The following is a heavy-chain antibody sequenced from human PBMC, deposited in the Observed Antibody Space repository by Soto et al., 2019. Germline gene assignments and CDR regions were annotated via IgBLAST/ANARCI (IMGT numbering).Heavy chain of an antibody. J-gene: IGHJ6*01. CDR3: GKDRKEDAFWSGYYTYNGMDV. CDR2: ISYDGRKK. CDR1: GFTFSSHS. Sequence: QEQLVESGGGVVQPGRSLRLSCEASGFTFSSHSLHWVRQAPGKGLEWVALISYDGRKKYYADSVKGRFTISRDYSRNTLFLEMNSPRTEDTAIYYCGKDRKEDAFWSGYYTYNGMDVWGQGITVTVSS. D-gene: IGHD3-3*01. V-gene: IGHV3-30*18.